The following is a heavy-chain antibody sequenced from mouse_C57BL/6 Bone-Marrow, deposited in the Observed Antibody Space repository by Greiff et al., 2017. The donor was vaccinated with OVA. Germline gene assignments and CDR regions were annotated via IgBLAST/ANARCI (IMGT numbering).Heavy chain of an antibody. J-gene: IGHJ3*01. D-gene: IGHD2-2*01. V-gene: IGHV5-17*01. Sequence: EVKLQESGGGLVKPGGSLKLSCAASGFTFSDYGMHWVRQAPEKGLEWVAYISSGSSTIYYADTVKGRFTISRDNAKNTLFLQMTSLRSEDTAMYYCARRWLRGFAYWGQGTLVTVSA. CDR1: GFTFSDYG. CDR3: ARRWLRGFAY. CDR2: ISSGSSTI.